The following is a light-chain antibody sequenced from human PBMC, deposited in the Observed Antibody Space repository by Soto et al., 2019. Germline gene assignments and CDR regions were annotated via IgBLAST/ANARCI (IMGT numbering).Light chain of an antibody. V-gene: IGKV1-5*01. J-gene: IGKJ1*01. CDR2: DAS. Sequence: DIRMTQSPSTLSASVGDRVTITCRASQSISRFVYWYQQKPGEAPKLLIYDASALPRGVPSRFSGSGSGTKFTLTIASLQPDDFATYYCQQYETFSGTFGPGTKVDIK. CDR1: QSISRF. CDR3: QQYETFSGT.